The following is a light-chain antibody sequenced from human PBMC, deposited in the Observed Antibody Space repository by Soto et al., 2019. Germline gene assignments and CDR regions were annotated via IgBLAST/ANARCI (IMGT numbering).Light chain of an antibody. Sequence: DIQMTQAPSSLSASVGDRVTLTCRASQNISSYLNWYQQKPGKAPKLLIYAASSLQRGVPSRFSGSGAGTDFTLTISSLQPDDFATYYCQHYNSYSEAFGQGTKVDIK. CDR1: QNISSY. V-gene: IGKV1-39*01. CDR3: QHYNSYSEA. J-gene: IGKJ1*01. CDR2: AAS.